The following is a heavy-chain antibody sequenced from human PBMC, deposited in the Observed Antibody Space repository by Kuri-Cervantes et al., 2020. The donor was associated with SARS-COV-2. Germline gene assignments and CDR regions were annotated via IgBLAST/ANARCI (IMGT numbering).Heavy chain of an antibody. D-gene: IGHD3-3*01. CDR2: TYYRSKWYN. CDR3: VKGGARITNSGVVIANWFDP. J-gene: IGHJ5*02. Sequence: SQTLSLTCAISGDGVSSNSAAWNWIRQSPSRGLEWLGRTYYRSKWYNDYAVSVKSRITINPDTSKNQFSLQLNSVTPEDTAVYYCVKGGARITNSGVVIANWFDPWGQGTLVTVSS. V-gene: IGHV6-1*01. CDR1: GDGVSSNSAA.